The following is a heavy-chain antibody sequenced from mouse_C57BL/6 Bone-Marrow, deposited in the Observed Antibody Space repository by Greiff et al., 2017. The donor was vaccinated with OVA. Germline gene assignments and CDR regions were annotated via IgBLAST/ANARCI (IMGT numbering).Heavy chain of an antibody. V-gene: IGHV1-64*01. CDR3: ASRNYDYDGVPFDY. J-gene: IGHJ2*01. CDR2: IHPNSGST. Sequence: QVQLQQPGAELVKPGASVKLSCKASGYTFTSYWMHWVKQRPGQGLEWIGMIHPNSGSTNYNEKFKSKATLTVAKSSSTPYMQLSSLTSEDSAVYYCASRNYDYDGVPFDYWGQGTTLTVSS. CDR1: GYTFTSYW. D-gene: IGHD2-4*01.